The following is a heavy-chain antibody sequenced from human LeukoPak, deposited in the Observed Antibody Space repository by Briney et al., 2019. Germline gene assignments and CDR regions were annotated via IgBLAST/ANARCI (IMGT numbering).Heavy chain of an antibody. CDR2: IYHYGST. Sequence: SETLSLTCAVSGYSISSGYYWGWIRQPPGKGLEWIGRIYHYGSTYYNPSLKSRVTISVDTSKNQFSLKLSSVTAADTAVYYCARVRGGYNDYWGQGTLVTVSS. V-gene: IGHV4-38-2*01. J-gene: IGHJ4*02. CDR1: GYSISSGYY. D-gene: IGHD5-24*01. CDR3: ARVRGGYNDY.